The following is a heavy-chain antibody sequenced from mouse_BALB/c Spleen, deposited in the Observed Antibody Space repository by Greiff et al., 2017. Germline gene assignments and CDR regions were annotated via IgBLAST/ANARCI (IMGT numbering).Heavy chain of an antibody. CDR3: AREGDYGSSRAMDY. CDR1: GYSITSGYY. D-gene: IGHD1-1*01. CDR2: ISYDGSN. J-gene: IGHJ4*01. Sequence: VQLKESGPGLVKPSQSLSLTCSVTGYSITSGYYWNWIRQFPGNKLEWMGYISYDGSNNYNPSLKNRISITRDTSKNQFFLKLNSVTTEDTATYYCAREGDYGSSRAMDYWGQGTSVTVSS. V-gene: IGHV3-6*02.